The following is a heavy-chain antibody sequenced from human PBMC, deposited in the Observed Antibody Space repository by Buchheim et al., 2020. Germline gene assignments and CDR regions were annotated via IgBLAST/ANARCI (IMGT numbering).Heavy chain of an antibody. J-gene: IGHJ6*02. CDR1: GFTFSNYA. CDR3: AKDLATRFGDLIYHYYGMDV. D-gene: IGHD3-10*01. CDR2: ISGSGIST. Sequence: EVQLLESGGGLVQPGGSLRLSCAASGFTFSNYAMSWVRQAPGKGLEWVSSISGSGISTYYADSVKGRFTISRDNSKNTLFPQMNSLRAEDTAVYYCAKDLATRFGDLIYHYYGMDVWGQGT. V-gene: IGHV3-23*01.